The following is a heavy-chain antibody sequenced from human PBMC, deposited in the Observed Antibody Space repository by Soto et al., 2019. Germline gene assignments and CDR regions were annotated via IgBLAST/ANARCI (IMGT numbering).Heavy chain of an antibody. CDR1: AGSMSGYF. Sequence: PSDTLSLTCIVSAGSMSGYFWSWIRQPPGKGLEWIAFVYDSGSTNYNPSLKSRVTVSVDTSNNQFSLKLISVTAADTAVYYCARGWSSSWPYWGQGTLVTVSS. CDR3: ARGWSSSWPY. V-gene: IGHV4-59*03. CDR2: VYDSGST. D-gene: IGHD6-13*01. J-gene: IGHJ4*02.